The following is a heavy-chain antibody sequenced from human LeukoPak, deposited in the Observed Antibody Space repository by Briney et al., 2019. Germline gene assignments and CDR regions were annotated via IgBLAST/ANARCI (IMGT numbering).Heavy chain of an antibody. CDR1: GFTFSRYS. J-gene: IGHJ4*02. Sequence: GVSLRLSCAASGFTFSRYSMHWVRQAPGKGLEYVSAISNNGGSTFYADSVNGRFTISRDNSKNTLYLQMGSLRTEDMAVYYCARTTIAAREADYWGQGTLVTVSA. CDR3: ARTTIAAREADY. CDR2: ISNNGGST. V-gene: IGHV3-64*02. D-gene: IGHD6-25*01.